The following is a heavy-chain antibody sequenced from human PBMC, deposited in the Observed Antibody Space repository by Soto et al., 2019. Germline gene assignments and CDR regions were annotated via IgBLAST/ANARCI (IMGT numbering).Heavy chain of an antibody. J-gene: IGHJ6*02. V-gene: IGHV1-18*04. D-gene: IGHD3-10*01. CDR2: ISAYNGNT. CDR1: GYTFTSYG. CDR3: ASGSLLRPNYYYGMDV. Sequence: QVQLVQSGAEVKKPGASVKVSCKASGYTFTSYGISWVRQAPGQGLEWMGWISAYNGNTNYAQKLQGRVTMTTDTSTRTAYMELRSLRSDDTAVYYCASGSLLRPNYYYGMDVWGQGTTVPVSS.